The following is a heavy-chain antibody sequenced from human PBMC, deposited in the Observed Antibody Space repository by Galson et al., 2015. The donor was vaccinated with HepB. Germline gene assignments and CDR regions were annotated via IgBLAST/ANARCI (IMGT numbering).Heavy chain of an antibody. Sequence: SLRLSCAASGFTFSGSAIHWVRQASGRGPEWIGHIRSKDTYYAALYVPSLKGRFTISRDDSKNMAYLHMRSLKTDDTAVYYCVRSGDFSGYSSRWGQGTLVTVSS. CDR1: GFTFSGSA. CDR2: IRSKDTYYAA. D-gene: IGHD6-13*01. CDR3: VRSGDFSGYSSR. V-gene: IGHV3-73*01. J-gene: IGHJ4*02.